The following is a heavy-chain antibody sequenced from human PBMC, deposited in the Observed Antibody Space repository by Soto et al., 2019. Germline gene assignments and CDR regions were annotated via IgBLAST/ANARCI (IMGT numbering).Heavy chain of an antibody. Sequence: SETLSLTCAVYGGSFSGYYWSWIRQPPGKGLEWIGEINHSGSTNYNPSLKSRVTISVDTSKNQFSLKLSSVTAADTAVYYCARGPRNNFYYYYYMDVWGKGTTVTVSS. CDR1: GGSFSGYY. CDR3: ARGPRNNFYYYYYMDV. V-gene: IGHV4-34*01. CDR2: INHSGST. J-gene: IGHJ6*03.